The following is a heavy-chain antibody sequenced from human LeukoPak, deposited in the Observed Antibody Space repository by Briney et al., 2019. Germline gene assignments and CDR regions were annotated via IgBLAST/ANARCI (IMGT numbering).Heavy chain of an antibody. Sequence: ASVKVSCKASGGIFSRYATSRVRQAPGKGLEWMGGFIPMFGTANYAQKFQGRVTITADESTSTAYMELSSLRLEDTAVYYCARGGVMATPLDYWGQGTLVTVSS. CDR3: ARGGVMATPLDY. D-gene: IGHD5-24*01. J-gene: IGHJ4*02. CDR2: FIPMFGTA. CDR1: GGIFSRYA. V-gene: IGHV1-69*13.